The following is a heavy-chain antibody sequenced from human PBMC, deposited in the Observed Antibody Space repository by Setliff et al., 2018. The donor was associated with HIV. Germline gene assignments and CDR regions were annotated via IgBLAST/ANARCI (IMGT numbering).Heavy chain of an antibody. CDR1: GYTFTSYG. V-gene: IGHV1-18*01. CDR2: ISTYNGNT. CDR3: AVTIFGVVTHGYFQH. Sequence: ASVKVSCKASGYTFTSYGISWVRQAPGQGLEWMGWISTYNGNTNYSQKFQGRVTMTEDTSTDTAYMELSSLRSEDTAVYYCAVTIFGVVTHGYFQHWGQGTLVTVSS. D-gene: IGHD3-3*01. J-gene: IGHJ1*01.